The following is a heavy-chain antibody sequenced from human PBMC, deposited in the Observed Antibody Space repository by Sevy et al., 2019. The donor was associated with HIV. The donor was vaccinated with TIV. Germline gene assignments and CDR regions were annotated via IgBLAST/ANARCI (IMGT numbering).Heavy chain of an antibody. CDR1: GFTFSSYS. CDR3: ARDRFGIVGDYYYYGMDV. CDR2: ISSSSSTI. J-gene: IGHJ6*02. V-gene: IGHV3-48*02. D-gene: IGHD1-26*01. Sequence: GGSLRLSCAASGFTFSSYSMNWVRQPPGKGLEWVSYISSSSSTIYYADSVKGRFTISRDNAKNSLYLQMNSLRDEDTAVYYCARDRFGIVGDYYYYGMDVWGQGTTVTVSS.